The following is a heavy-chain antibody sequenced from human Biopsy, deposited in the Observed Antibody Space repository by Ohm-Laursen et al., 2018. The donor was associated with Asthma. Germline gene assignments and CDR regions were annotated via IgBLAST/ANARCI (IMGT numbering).Heavy chain of an antibody. CDR2: ISLSSNTI. Sequence: SLRLSCAASGFTLGSYSMNWLRQAPGRGLEWVSYISLSSNTIYYADSVKGRFTVSRDNAKSSLYLQMNSLRDEDTAVYYCARQKLVAAEGPFEMWGQGTMVIVSS. D-gene: IGHD1-26*01. V-gene: IGHV3-48*02. J-gene: IGHJ3*02. CDR1: GFTLGSYS. CDR3: ARQKLVAAEGPFEM.